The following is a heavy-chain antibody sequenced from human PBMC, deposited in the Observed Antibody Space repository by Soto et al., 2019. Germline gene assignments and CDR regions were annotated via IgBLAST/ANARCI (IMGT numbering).Heavy chain of an antibody. CDR3: AKKGYYPSGKINLFDS. J-gene: IGHJ4*02. D-gene: IGHD3-10*01. V-gene: IGHV4-38-2*01. Sequence: PSETLSLTCAVSGYSINSDYYWGWIRQPPGKGLEWIGSVDHSGRTYYSPSLRSRLTIFIDTSKNQFSLRLTSVTAADTAMYFCAKKGYYPSGKINLFDSWGQGTLVTASS. CDR1: GYSINSDYY. CDR2: VDHSGRT.